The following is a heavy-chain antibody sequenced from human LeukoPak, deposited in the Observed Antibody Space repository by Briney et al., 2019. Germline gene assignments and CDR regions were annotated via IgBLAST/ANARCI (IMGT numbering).Heavy chain of an antibody. D-gene: IGHD6-19*01. J-gene: IGHJ4*02. Sequence: GGSLRLSCAAFGLTFSSFGMHWVRQAPGKGLEWVAVTSFDGGNKHYADSVKGRFTISRDNSKNTLYLQMNSLRAEDTAVYYCARGYSSGLHFDYWGQGTLVTVSS. CDR3: ARGYSSGLHFDY. V-gene: IGHV3-30*03. CDR1: GLTFSSFG. CDR2: TSFDGGNK.